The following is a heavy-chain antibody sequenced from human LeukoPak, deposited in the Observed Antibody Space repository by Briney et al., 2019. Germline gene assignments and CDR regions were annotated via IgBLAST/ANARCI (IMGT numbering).Heavy chain of an antibody. CDR1: GFTFSSYW. D-gene: IGHD6-19*01. J-gene: IGHJ4*02. CDR3: ARDVGIAVAGTVDY. V-gene: IGHV3-7*01. CDR2: IKQDGSEK. Sequence: GGSLRLSCAASGFTFSSYWMSWVRQAPGKGLEWVANIKQDGSEKYYVDSVKGGFTISSDNDKNSLYLQMNSLRAEDTAVYYCARDVGIAVAGTVDYWGQGTLVTVSS.